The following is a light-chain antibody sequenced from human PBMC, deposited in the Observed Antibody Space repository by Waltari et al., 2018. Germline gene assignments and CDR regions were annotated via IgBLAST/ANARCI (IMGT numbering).Light chain of an antibody. V-gene: IGLV2-18*02. CDR1: SSDVGSYNR. J-gene: IGLJ2*01. CDR3: SSYTSSSTPVV. Sequence: QSALTQPPSVSGSPGQSVTISCTGTSSDVGSYNRVSWYQHPPGTAPKLMIYEVSNRPSGVPDRFSGSKSGNTASLTISGLQAEDDADYYCSSYTSSSTPVVFGGGTKLTVL. CDR2: EVS.